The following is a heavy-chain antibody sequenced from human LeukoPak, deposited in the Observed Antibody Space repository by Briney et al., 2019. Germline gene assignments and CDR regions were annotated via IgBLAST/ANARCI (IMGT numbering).Heavy chain of an antibody. V-gene: IGHV3-48*04. J-gene: IGHJ6*03. D-gene: IGHD3-22*01. CDR3: AKRGYYYDSSGYYYYMDV. CDR1: GFTFSSYS. Sequence: GGSLRLSCAASGFTFSSYSMNWVRQAPGKGLEWVSYISSSSSTIYYADSVKGRFTISRDNAKNSLYLQMNSLRAVDTAVYYCAKRGYYYDSSGYYYYMDVWGKGTTVTVSS. CDR2: ISSSSSTI.